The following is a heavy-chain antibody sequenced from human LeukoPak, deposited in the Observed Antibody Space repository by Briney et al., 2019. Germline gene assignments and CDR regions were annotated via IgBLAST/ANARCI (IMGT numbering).Heavy chain of an antibody. V-gene: IGHV3-30*02. D-gene: IGHD3-16*01. CDR3: AKDTSYGGWGNAFDI. CDR1: GFPFSNSG. CDR2: LRYDASSK. J-gene: IGHJ3*02. Sequence: GGSLRLSCAASGFPFSNSGMHWVRQTPGQGLEWLAFLRYDASSKFNTVAVKGRFTISRDNSTNTVYLQMIGLRPEDAAVYYCAKDTSYGGWGNAFDIWGQGTMVTVSS.